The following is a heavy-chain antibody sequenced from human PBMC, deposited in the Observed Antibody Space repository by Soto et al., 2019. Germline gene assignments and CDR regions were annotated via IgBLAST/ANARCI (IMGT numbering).Heavy chain of an antibody. CDR3: ARRGRVRFVSGSFRDDYYHGLDV. CDR1: GDSISSNYYY. Sequence: QLQLQESGPGLVKPSETLSLTCTASGDSISSNYYYWYWIRQPPGKGLQWIGNIYYLGTTNYNPSLESRVRISVDTAKNQFSLKLTSVTATDTAVYYCARRGRVRFVSGSFRDDYYHGLDVWGQGTTVTVSS. V-gene: IGHV4-39*01. J-gene: IGHJ6*02. D-gene: IGHD3-10*01. CDR2: IYYLGTT.